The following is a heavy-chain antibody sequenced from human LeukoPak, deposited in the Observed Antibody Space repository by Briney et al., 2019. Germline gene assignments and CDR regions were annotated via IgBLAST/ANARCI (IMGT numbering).Heavy chain of an antibody. CDR2: IYYSGTT. CDR3: ARPGHSYYYMDV. V-gene: IGHV4-39*02. Sequence: KASETLSLTCTVSGGSISSSSYYWGWIRQPPGKGLEWIGTIYYSGTTYYNPSLKSRVTISADTSKNHFPLKLSSVTAADTAVNYCARPGHSYYYMDVWGKGTTVTVSS. CDR1: GGSISSSSYY. D-gene: IGHD1-1*01. J-gene: IGHJ6*03.